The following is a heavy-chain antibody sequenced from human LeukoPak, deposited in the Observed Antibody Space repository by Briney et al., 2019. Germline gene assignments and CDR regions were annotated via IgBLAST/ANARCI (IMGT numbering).Heavy chain of an antibody. CDR1: GVTFSSYA. CDR2: ISGNGGST. D-gene: IGHD3-3*01. CDR3: VKDSMEGWPVDF. Sequence: AETLRLTCAASGVTFSSYAMSWVGQAPGKGLQWVSEISGNGGSTHSAHSLKRRFTISRDNSKNTLYLQMNSLRAEDTAVYYSVKDSMEGWPVDFWGQGTLVTVSS. V-gene: IGHV3-23*01. J-gene: IGHJ4*02.